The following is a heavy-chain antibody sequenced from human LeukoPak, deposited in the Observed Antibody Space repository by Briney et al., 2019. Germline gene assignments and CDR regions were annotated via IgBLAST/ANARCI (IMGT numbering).Heavy chain of an antibody. CDR2: IYYNGAT. Sequence: SETLSLTCTVSGGSISSSSYYWGWIRQPPGKGLEWIGSIYYNGATYYNPSLKSRVTISVDTSKNQFSLKLNSVTAADTAVYYCARYIGSQGYFDYWGQGTLVTVSS. D-gene: IGHD1-26*01. J-gene: IGHJ4*02. CDR3: ARYIGSQGYFDY. V-gene: IGHV4-39*01. CDR1: GGSISSSSYY.